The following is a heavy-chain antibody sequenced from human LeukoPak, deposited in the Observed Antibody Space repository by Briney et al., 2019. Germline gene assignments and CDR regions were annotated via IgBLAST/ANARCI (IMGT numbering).Heavy chain of an antibody. V-gene: IGHV1-18*01. CDR2: ISAYNGNT. CDR1: GYTFTSYG. CDR3: AREVGGSYDSSGHDAFDT. D-gene: IGHD3-22*01. J-gene: IGHJ3*02. Sequence: GASVKVSCKASGYTFTSYGISWVRQAPGQGLEWMGWISAYNGNTNYAQKLQGRVTMTTDTSTSTAYMELRSLRSDDTAVYSCAREVGGSYDSSGHDAFDTGGQGTMATVS.